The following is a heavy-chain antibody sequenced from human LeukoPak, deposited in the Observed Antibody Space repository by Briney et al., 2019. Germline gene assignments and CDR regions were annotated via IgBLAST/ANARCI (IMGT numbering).Heavy chain of an antibody. CDR1: GLAFSAYK. D-gene: IGHD2-15*01. CDR2: ISTDGYTT. V-gene: IGHV3-74*01. Sequence: GGSLRLTCAASGLAFSAYKMHWVRQAPRKGLVWVSRISTDGYTTDYADFVQGRFTASRDNTKNTWSLGMNSLRAEDTAVYYCVVGGSPGYWGQGTLVTVSS. J-gene: IGHJ4*02. CDR3: VVGGSPGY.